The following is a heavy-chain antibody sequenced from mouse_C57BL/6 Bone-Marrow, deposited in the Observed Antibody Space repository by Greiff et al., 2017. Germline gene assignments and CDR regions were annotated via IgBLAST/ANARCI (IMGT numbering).Heavy chain of an antibody. Sequence: QVQLQQPGAELVRPGTSVKLSCKASGYTFTSYWMHWVKQRPGQGLEWIGVIDPSDSYTNYKQKFKGKATLTVDTSSSTAYMQLSSLTSEDSAVYDGARHYYDYECWFADWGQGTLVTVSA. CDR1: GYTFTSYW. J-gene: IGHJ3*01. D-gene: IGHD2-4*01. V-gene: IGHV1-59*01. CDR3: ARHYYDYECWFAD. CDR2: IDPSDSYT.